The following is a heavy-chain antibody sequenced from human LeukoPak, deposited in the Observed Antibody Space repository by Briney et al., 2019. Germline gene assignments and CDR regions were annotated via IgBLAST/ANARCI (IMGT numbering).Heavy chain of an antibody. J-gene: IGHJ4*02. Sequence: GGSLRLSCAASGFTFSSYGMHWVRRAPGKGLEWVAFIRYDGSNKYYADSVKGRFTISRDNSKNTLYLQMNSLRAEDTAVYYCAKGELSGHYQFDYWGQGTLVTVSS. D-gene: IGHD3-22*01. V-gene: IGHV3-30*02. CDR1: GFTFSSYG. CDR2: IRYDGSNK. CDR3: AKGELSGHYQFDY.